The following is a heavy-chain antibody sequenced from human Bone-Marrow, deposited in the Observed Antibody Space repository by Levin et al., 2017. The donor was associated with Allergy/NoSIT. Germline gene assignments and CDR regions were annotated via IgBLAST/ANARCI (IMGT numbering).Heavy chain of an antibody. CDR1: GFTFSSYG. V-gene: IGHV3-30*18. Sequence: GESLKISCAASGFTFSSYGMHWVRQAPGKGLEWVAVISYDGSNKYYADSVKGRFTISRDNSKNTLYLQMNSLRAEDTAVYYCAKGDYYGSGSENISPLFDYWGQGTLVTVSS. CDR3: AKGDYYGSGSENISPLFDY. D-gene: IGHD3-10*01. J-gene: IGHJ4*02. CDR2: ISYDGSNK.